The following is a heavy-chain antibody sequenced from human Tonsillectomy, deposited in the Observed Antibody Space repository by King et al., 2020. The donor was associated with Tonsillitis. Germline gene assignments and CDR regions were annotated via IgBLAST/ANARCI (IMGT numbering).Heavy chain of an antibody. J-gene: IGHJ4*02. CDR3: ARGPPDYSTSWDVGY. CDR2: ISYSGSPI. Sequence: VQLVESGGGLVPPGGSLTLSCTASGFTFTTYSMNWVRQAPGKGLEWVSYISYSGSPIYYADSVKGRFTISRDNVKNSLYLQMSSLRDDDTAVYYCARGPPDYSTSWDVGYWGQGPLVTVSS. D-gene: IGHD6-13*01. CDR1: GFTFTTYS. V-gene: IGHV3-48*02.